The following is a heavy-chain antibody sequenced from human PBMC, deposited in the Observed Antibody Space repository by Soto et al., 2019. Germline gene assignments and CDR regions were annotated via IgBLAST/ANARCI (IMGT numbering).Heavy chain of an antibody. J-gene: IGHJ3*02. V-gene: IGHV4-34*01. Sequence: TSETLSLTCAVYGGSFSGYYWSWIRQPPGKGLEWIGEINHSGSTNYNPSLKSRVTISVDTSKNQFSLKLSSVTAADTAVYYCARGPRRFDIVVVPAARKGDAFDIWGQGTMVTVSS. D-gene: IGHD2-2*01. CDR2: INHSGST. CDR3: ARGPRRFDIVVVPAARKGDAFDI. CDR1: GGSFSGYY.